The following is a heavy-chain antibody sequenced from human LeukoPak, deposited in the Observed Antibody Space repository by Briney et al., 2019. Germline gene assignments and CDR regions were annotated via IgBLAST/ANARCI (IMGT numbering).Heavy chain of an antibody. J-gene: IGHJ4*02. D-gene: IGHD3-22*01. CDR2: IYYSGST. CDR1: GGSISSYY. CDR3: ARRYYYDSSGYDY. V-gene: IGHV4-59*01. Sequence: SSETLSLTCTVSGGSISSYYWSWIRQPPGKGLEWIGYIYYSGSTNYNPSLKSRVTISVDTSKNQFSLKLSSVTAADTAVYYCARRYYYDSSGYDYWGQGTLVTVSS.